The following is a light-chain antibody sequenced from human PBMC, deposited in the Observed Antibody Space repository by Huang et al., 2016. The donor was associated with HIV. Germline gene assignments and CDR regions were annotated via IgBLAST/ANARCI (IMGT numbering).Light chain of an antibody. J-gene: IGKJ4*01. CDR2: AAS. Sequence: DIVLTQSPATLSLSPGERAILSCRASQTISNYLAWYQQKPGQAPRLLIYAASNRATGIPVRFSGSGSGTDFTLTISSLEPEDVGVYYCQQRTNYPLTFGGGTKVDIK. V-gene: IGKV3-11*01. CDR3: QQRTNYPLT. CDR1: QTISNY.